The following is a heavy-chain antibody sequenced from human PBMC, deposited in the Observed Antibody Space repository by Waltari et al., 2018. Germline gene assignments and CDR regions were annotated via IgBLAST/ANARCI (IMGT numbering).Heavy chain of an antibody. V-gene: IGHV3-21*01. CDR3: ARDGALGTTMIESTTDY. CDR1: GFTFSSYS. D-gene: IGHD3-22*01. J-gene: IGHJ4*02. CDR2: ISSSSSYI. Sequence: EVQLVESGGGLVKPGGSLRLSCAASGFTFSSYSMNWVRQAPGRGLEWVSSISSSSSYIYYADSVKGRFTISRDNAKNSLYQQMNSLRAEDTAVYYCARDGALGTTMIESTTDYWGQGTLVTVSS.